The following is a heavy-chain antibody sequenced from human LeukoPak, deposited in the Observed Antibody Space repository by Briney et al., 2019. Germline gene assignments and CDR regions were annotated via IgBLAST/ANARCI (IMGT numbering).Heavy chain of an antibody. CDR2: INNSGST. D-gene: IGHD6-19*01. V-gene: IGHV4-34*01. Sequence: SETLSLTCDVNSGSFSGYYWSWIRQPPGKGLEWIGEINNSGSTNYNPSLKSRVTIPVDTSKNQFSLKLSSVTAADTAVYYCARAKRIAVARGASDIWGQGTMVTVSS. CDR1: SGSFSGYY. CDR3: ARAKRIAVARGASDI. J-gene: IGHJ3*02.